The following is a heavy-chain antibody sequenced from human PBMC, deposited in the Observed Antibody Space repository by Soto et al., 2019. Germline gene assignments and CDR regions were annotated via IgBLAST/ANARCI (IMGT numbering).Heavy chain of an antibody. CDR3: ARVDYDILTGYYIDY. CDR2: INHSGST. Sequence: SDTLSLTCAVYGGSFSGYYWSWIRQPPGKGLEWIGEINHSGSTNYNPSLKSRVTISVDTSKNQFSLKLSSVTAADTAVYYCARVDYDILTGYYIDYWGQGTLVTVSS. J-gene: IGHJ4*02. D-gene: IGHD3-9*01. CDR1: GGSFSGYY. V-gene: IGHV4-34*01.